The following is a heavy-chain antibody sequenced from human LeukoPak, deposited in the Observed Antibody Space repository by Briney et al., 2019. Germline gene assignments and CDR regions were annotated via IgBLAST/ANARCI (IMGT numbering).Heavy chain of an antibody. Sequence: PGGSLRLSCAASGFTFSSYWRHWVRQAPGKGLGWVSRINSDGSSTSYADSVKGRFTISRDNAKNSLYLQMNSLRAEDTAVYYCARGLHYYDSSGYYYPDAFDVWGQGTMVTVSS. V-gene: IGHV3-74*01. CDR1: GFTFSSYW. CDR3: ARGLHYYDSSGYYYPDAFDV. J-gene: IGHJ3*01. D-gene: IGHD3-22*01. CDR2: INSDGSST.